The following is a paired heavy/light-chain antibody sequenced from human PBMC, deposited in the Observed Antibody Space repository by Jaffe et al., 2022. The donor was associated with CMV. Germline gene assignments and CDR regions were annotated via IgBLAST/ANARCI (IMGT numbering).Heavy chain of an antibody. CDR1: GDSVSSNSAA. CDR3: ARVCPSCTSLTYYYYGMDV. V-gene: IGHV6-1*01. J-gene: IGHJ6*02. CDR2: TYYRSKWYN. D-gene: IGHD2-2*01. Sequence: QVQLQQSGPGLVKPSQTLSLTCAISGDSVSSNSAAWNWIRQSPSRGLEWLGRTYYRSKWYNDYAVSVKSRITINPDTSKNQFSLQLNSVTPEDTAVYYCARVCPSCTSLTYYYYGMDVWGQGTTVTVSS.
Light chain of an antibody. J-gene: IGKJ3*01. CDR1: QSVSSSY. CDR3: QQYGSSPTVT. V-gene: IGKV3-20*01. CDR2: GAS. Sequence: EIVLTQSPGTLSLSPGERATLSCRASQSVSSSYLAWYQQKPGQAPRLLIYGASSRATGIPDRFSGSGSGTDFTLTISRLEPEDFAVYYCQQYGSSPTVTFGPGTKVDIK.